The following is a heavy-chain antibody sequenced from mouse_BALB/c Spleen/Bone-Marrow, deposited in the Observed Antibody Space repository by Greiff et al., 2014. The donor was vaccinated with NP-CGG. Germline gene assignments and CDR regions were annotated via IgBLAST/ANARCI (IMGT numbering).Heavy chain of an antibody. CDR3: ARDRTTASLYWYFDV. Sequence: DVHLVESGGGLVQPGGSLRLSCAPSGFTFTDYYMSWVRQPPGKALEWLGFIRNKANGYTTEYSASVKGQFTISRDNSQSILYLQMYTQRSGVTATDSCARDRTTASLYWYFDVWGPGTTVTVSP. V-gene: IGHV7-3*02. CDR1: GFTFTDYY. CDR2: IRNKANGYTT. D-gene: IGHD1-2*01. J-gene: IGHJ1*01.